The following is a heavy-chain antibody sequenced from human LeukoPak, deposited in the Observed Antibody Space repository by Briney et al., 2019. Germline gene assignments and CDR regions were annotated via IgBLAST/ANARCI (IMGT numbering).Heavy chain of an antibody. CDR1: GYTFTGYY. D-gene: IGHD1-26*01. J-gene: IGHJ4*02. Sequence: VASVKVSCKASGYTFTGYYMHWVRQAPGRGLEWMGWINPNGGGTNYAQNFQGRVTMTRDTSNGTAYMDLSRLRSDDTAIYYCATGRGYSGRYYFDYWGQGTLVTVSS. CDR3: ATGRGYSGRYYFDY. V-gene: IGHV1-2*02. CDR2: INPNGGGT.